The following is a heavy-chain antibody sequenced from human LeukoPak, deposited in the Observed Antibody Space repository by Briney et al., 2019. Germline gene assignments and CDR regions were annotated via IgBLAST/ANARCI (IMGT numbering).Heavy chain of an antibody. Sequence: HPGRSLRLSFAASGFTFSSYAMHWVRQAPGKGLEWVAVISYDGSNKYYADSVKGRFTISRDSAKNTLYLQMNSLRAEDTAVYYCAREGINWSFDYWGQGTLVTVSS. CDR3: AREGINWSFDY. D-gene: IGHD1-1*01. CDR2: ISYDGSNK. V-gene: IGHV3-30-3*01. CDR1: GFTFSSYA. J-gene: IGHJ4*02.